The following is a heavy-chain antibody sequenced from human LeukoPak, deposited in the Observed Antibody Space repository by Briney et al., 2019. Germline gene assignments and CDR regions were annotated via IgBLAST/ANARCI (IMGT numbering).Heavy chain of an antibody. Sequence: SETLSLTCTVSGGSISSSSYYWGWIRQPPGKGLVWIGSIYYSGSTYYNPSLKSRVTISVDTSKNHFSLKLRSVTAADTAVYYCARLGYCSGGSCYDFDYWGQGTLVTVSS. CDR2: IYYSGST. D-gene: IGHD2-15*01. V-gene: IGHV4-39*01. CDR3: ARLGYCSGGSCYDFDY. CDR1: GGSISSSSYY. J-gene: IGHJ4*02.